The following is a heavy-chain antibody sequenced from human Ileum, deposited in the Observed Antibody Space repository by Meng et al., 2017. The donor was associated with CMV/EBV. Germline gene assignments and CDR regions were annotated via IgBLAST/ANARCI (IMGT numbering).Heavy chain of an antibody. CDR2: IYYSGYT. CDR3: ASHTDGSHY. CDR1: GCSISSYY. D-gene: IGHD3-10*01. V-gene: IGHV4-59*01. J-gene: IGHJ4*02. Sequence: SETLSLTCTVSGCSISSYYWSWIRQPPGKGLEWIGYIYYSGYTNYYPSLRSRVTISLDTSKNQFSLKLSSVTAADTAVYYCASHTDGSHYWGQGTLVTVSS.